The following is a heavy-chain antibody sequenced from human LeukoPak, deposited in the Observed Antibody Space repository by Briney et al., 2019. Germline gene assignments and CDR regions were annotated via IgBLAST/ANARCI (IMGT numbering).Heavy chain of an antibody. Sequence: SETLSLTCTVSGGSISSYYWSWIRQPPGKGLEWIGYIYYSGSTKYNPSLKSRVSISVDTSKNQFSLKLSSVTAADTAVYYCARGAGAGYNLQPFDYWGQGTLVTVSS. CDR3: ARGAGAGYNLQPFDY. D-gene: IGHD5-24*01. V-gene: IGHV4-59*08. CDR1: GGSISSYY. CDR2: IYYSGST. J-gene: IGHJ4*02.